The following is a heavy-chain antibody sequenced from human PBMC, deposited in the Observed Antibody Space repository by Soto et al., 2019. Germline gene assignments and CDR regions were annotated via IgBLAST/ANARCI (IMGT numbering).Heavy chain of an antibody. CDR2: ISAYNGNT. V-gene: IGHV1-18*01. Sequence: ASVKVSCKASGYTFTSYGISWVRQAPGQGLEWMGWISAYNGNTNYAQKLQGRVTMTTDTSTSTAYMELRSLRSDDTAVYYCASGAVLEWLSSRSLYYYYMDVWGKGTTVTVSS. CDR3: ASGAVLEWLSSRSLYYYYMDV. J-gene: IGHJ6*03. D-gene: IGHD3-3*02. CDR1: GYTFTSYG.